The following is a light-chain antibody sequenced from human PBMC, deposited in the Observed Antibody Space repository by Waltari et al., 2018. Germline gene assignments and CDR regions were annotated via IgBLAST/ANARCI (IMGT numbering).Light chain of an antibody. CDR2: RVS. V-gene: IGKV2-30*02. J-gene: IGKJ5*01. CDR1: QGLLHSDGNTY. CDR3: MQGTHWPFT. Sequence: DVVMTQSPLSLPVTLGQPASISCSSSQGLLHSDGNTYLNWFHQRPGQSPRRLIYRVSNRDSGVPDRFSGSGSGTDFTLRIGRVEAEDVGVYDCMQGTHWPFTFGQGTRLEIK.